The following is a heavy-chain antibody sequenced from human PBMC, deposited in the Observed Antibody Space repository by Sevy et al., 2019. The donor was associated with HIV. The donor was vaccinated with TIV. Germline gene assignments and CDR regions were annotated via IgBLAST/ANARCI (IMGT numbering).Heavy chain of an antibody. CDR3: ARSNPYYDFWSGYMTSGYFDF. J-gene: IGHJ4*02. V-gene: IGHV4-39*01. Sequence: SETLSLTCIVSGDSISSSSYYWGWIRQPPGKGLEWIASISYSGNTYYNPSLKSRTTMSLDTSKNQFFLTLNSVTAPDAAVYYCARSNPYYDFWSGYMTSGYFDFWGPGTLVTVSS. CDR1: GDSISSSSYY. CDR2: ISYSGNT. D-gene: IGHD3-3*01.